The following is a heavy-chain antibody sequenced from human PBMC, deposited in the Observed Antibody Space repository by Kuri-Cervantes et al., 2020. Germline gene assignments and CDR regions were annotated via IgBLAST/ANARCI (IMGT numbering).Heavy chain of an antibody. D-gene: IGHD5-18*01. CDR3: ARGPLGGYSYGYFYNY. CDR2: IKQDGSEK. J-gene: IGHJ4*02. CDR1: GFTFSSFW. V-gene: IGHV3-7*01. Sequence: GESLKISCAASGFTFSSFWMSWVRQAPGKGLEWVANIKQDGSEKYYVDSVRGRFTISRDNAKNSLFLQMNSLRAEDTAVYYCARGPLGGYSYGYFYNYWGQGTLVTVSS.